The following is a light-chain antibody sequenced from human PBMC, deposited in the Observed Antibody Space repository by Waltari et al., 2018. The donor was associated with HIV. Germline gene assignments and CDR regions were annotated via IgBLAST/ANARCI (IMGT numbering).Light chain of an antibody. V-gene: IGLV1-44*01. J-gene: IGLJ3*02. CDR3: AAWDDSLNGYWV. CDR1: SSNIGSNT. Sequence: QSVLTQPPSASGTPGQRVTISCSGRSSNIGSNTVHWYQQLPGTAPKLLIISNNQRPSGFPDRFSGSKSGTSASLAISGLQSEDEADYYCAAWDDSLNGYWVFGGGTKLTVL. CDR2: SNN.